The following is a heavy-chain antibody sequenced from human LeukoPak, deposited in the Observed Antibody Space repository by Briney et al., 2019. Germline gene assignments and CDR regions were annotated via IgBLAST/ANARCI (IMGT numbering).Heavy chain of an antibody. J-gene: IGHJ4*02. Sequence: SPTLSLTCTVSGGSVSSTTYCWSWIRQPPGKGLEWIASVNYSGSTYYNPSLKSRVTISVDTSENQFSLKLSSVTAADTAVYYCARYVVYGSGKYYFDYWGQGTLVTVSS. CDR3: ARYVVYGSGKYYFDY. D-gene: IGHD3-10*01. CDR2: VNYSGST. CDR1: GGSVSSTTYC. V-gene: IGHV4-39*01.